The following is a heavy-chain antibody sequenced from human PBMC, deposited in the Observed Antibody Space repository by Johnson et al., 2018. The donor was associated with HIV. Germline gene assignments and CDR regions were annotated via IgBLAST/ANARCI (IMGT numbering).Heavy chain of an antibody. CDR2: ASGSGGTT. CDR1: GFTFSSYA. J-gene: IGHJ3*02. D-gene: IGHD6-19*01. Sequence: VQLVESGGGVVRPGGSLRLSCAASGFTFSSYAVSWVRQAPGKGLEWVSGASGSGGTTYYADSVKGRFTISRDNARDTLYLQMNSLRAEDTAVYYCAKVAGATAAGGVALDIWGQGTMVAVSS. V-gene: IGHV3-23*04. CDR3: AKVAGATAAGGVALDI.